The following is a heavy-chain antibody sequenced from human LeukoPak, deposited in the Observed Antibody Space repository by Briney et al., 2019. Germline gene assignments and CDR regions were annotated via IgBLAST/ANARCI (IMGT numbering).Heavy chain of an antibody. CDR3: ARGAVAGSAYVDFDI. V-gene: IGHV1-2*02. Sequence: ASVKVSCKASGYTFTGYYMHWVRQAPGQGLEWMGWINPNSGGTNYAQKFQGRVTMTRDTSSSAASMELTRLTSDDTAVYYCARGAVAGSAYVDFDIWGQGTMVTVS. D-gene: IGHD6-19*01. CDR2: INPNSGGT. J-gene: IGHJ3*02. CDR1: GYTFTGYY.